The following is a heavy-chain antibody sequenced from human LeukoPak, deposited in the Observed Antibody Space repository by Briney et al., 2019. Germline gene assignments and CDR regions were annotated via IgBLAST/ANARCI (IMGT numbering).Heavy chain of an antibody. CDR3: ADLGYSYGYEDY. CDR2: ISYDGSNK. CDR1: GFTFSSYA. J-gene: IGHJ4*02. V-gene: IGHV3-30-3*01. Sequence: GGSLRLSCAASGFTFSSYAMHWVRQAPGKGLEWVAVISYDGSNKYYADSVKGRFTISRDNSKNTLYLQMNSLRAEDTAVYYCADLGYSYGYEDYWGQGTLVTLSS. D-gene: IGHD5-18*01.